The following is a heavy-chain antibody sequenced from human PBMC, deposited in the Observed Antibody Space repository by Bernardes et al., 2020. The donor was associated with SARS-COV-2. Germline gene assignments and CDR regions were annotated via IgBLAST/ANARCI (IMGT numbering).Heavy chain of an antibody. CDR1: GFTFSGSA. CDR3: SRMQCSGDICYSFDL. D-gene: IGHD2-15*01. Sequence: GGSLRLSCAASGFTFSGSAIYWVRQASGKGLEWVGRIRSKASSYATAYAASVKGRFTISRDDSENTAYLQMNSLQTEDTAVYFCSRMQCSGDICYSFDLWGPGTLVTVSS. CDR2: IRSKASSYAT. J-gene: IGHJ2*01. V-gene: IGHV3-73*01.